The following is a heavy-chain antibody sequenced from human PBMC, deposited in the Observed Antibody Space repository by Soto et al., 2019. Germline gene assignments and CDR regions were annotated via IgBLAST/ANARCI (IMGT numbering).Heavy chain of an antibody. D-gene: IGHD3-9*01. Sequence: PGGSLRLSCAASGFTFSSYAMSWVRQAPGKGLEWVSAISGSGGSTYYADSVKGRFTISRDNSKNTLYLQMNSLRAEDTAVYYCARTPGPYYDILTAYFDYWGQGTLVTVSS. J-gene: IGHJ4*02. CDR2: ISGSGGST. CDR1: GFTFSSYA. CDR3: ARTPGPYYDILTAYFDY. V-gene: IGHV3-23*01.